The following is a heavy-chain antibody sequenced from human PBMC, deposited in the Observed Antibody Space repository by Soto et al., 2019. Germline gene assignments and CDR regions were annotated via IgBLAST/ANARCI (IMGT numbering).Heavy chain of an antibody. Sequence: QVQLVESGGGVVQPGRSLRLSCATSGFIFSSYGMHWVCQGRGKGLEWVAGRWYDGTNKYYADSVNGRLTLSRDDSKHTLYLQIHSLRAEDTAVYYCARGPLTHVTTWADWYFDLWGRGTLVTVSS. V-gene: IGHV3-33*01. CDR1: GFIFSSYG. J-gene: IGHJ2*01. CDR2: RWYDGTNK. CDR3: ARGPLTHVTTWADWYFDL. D-gene: IGHD4-17*01.